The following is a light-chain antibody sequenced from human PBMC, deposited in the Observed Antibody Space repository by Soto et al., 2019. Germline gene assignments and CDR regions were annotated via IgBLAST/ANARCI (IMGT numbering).Light chain of an antibody. CDR3: HQTAGSLTWT. CDR1: QSITYR. V-gene: IGKV1-39*01. CDR2: DTS. Sequence: DIQLTQSPSSLSASVGDSVTITCRASQSITYRLNWYQQKPGKAPKVLIYDTSNLQSGVPPRFSGSGSGTDFALTTSSLQPEDFATYYCHQTAGSLTWTFGQGTRVEAK. J-gene: IGKJ1*01.